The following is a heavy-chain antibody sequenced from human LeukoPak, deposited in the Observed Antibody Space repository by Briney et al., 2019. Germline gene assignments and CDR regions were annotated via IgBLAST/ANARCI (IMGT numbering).Heavy chain of an antibody. CDR1: GFTFSSYA. V-gene: IGHV3-23*01. Sequence: GGSLRLSCAASGFTFSSYAMSWVRQAPGKGLEWVSAISGSGGSTYYADSVKGRFTISRDNSKNTLYLQMNSLRAEDTAVYYCAKARLLWFGEPRNYFDYWGQGTLVTASS. CDR3: AKARLLWFGEPRNYFDY. D-gene: IGHD3-10*01. CDR2: ISGSGGST. J-gene: IGHJ4*02.